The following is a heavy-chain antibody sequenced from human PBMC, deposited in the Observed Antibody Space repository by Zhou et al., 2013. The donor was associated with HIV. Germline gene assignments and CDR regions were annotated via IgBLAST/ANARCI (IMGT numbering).Heavy chain of an antibody. Sequence: QVQLVQSGAEVQKSGASVKVSCKASGYTFTGYYMHWVRQAPGQGLEWMGWINPNSGGTNYAQKFQGRVTMTRDTSISTAYMELSRLRSDDTAVYYCARGGGVPAAMHESWFDPWGQGTLVTVSS. CDR2: INPNSGGT. J-gene: IGHJ5*02. CDR3: ARGGGVPAAMHESWFDP. CDR1: GYTFTGYY. V-gene: IGHV1-2*02. D-gene: IGHD2-2*01.